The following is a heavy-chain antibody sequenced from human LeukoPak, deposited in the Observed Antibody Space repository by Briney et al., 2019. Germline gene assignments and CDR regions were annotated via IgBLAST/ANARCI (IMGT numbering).Heavy chain of an antibody. V-gene: IGHV4-39*07. J-gene: IGHJ6*03. CDR3: ARDRVGQQLVGRNYYYYYMDV. Sequence: SETLSLTCTVSGGSISSSSYYWGWIRQPPGKGLEWIGSIYHSGSTNYNPSLKSRVTISVDTSKNQFSLKLSSVTAADTAVYYCARDRVGQQLVGRNYYYYYMDVWGKGTTVTISS. D-gene: IGHD6-13*01. CDR2: IYHSGST. CDR1: GGSISSSSYY.